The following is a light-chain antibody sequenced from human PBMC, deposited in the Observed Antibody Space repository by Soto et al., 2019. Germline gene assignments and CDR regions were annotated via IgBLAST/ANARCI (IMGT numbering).Light chain of an antibody. J-gene: IGKJ1*01. CDR2: WAS. Sequence: DIVMTQSPDSLAVSLGERATINCKSSQSVLYSSNNKNYLAWYQQKPGQPPKLLIYWASTRESGVPDRFSGCGSGADFTLTIGSLQAEDVAVYYCQPYYSTPWTLGQGNKVEIK. CDR3: QPYYSTPWT. CDR1: QSVLYSSNNKNY. V-gene: IGKV4-1*01.